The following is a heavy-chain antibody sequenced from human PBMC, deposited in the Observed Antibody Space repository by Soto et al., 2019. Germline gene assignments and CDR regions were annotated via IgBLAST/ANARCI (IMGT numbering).Heavy chain of an antibody. CDR1: GFTFSNQW. Sequence: EMQLVESGGGLVQPGGSLRLSCAASGFTFSNQWMSWVRQAPGKGLEWVAKVNEDGSEKSYVDSVKGRFTISRDNAMSSLYLRMDGLRAEDTAVYHCVRDAAWSFDYWGQGTLVTVSS. D-gene: IGHD2-15*01. V-gene: IGHV3-7*01. CDR2: VNEDGSEK. CDR3: VRDAAWSFDY. J-gene: IGHJ4*02.